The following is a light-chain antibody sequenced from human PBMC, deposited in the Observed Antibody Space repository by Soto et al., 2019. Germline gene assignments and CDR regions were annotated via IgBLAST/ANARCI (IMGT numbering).Light chain of an antibody. J-gene: IGKJ5*01. CDR3: QQTYTSRIT. V-gene: IGKV1-39*01. Sequence: DIQMTQSPSSLSASVGDRVTITCRASQSISNYLNWYQQKPGKAPKLLIFAASSLQSGVPSRFSGSGSGTDFTLTVSSLQPEDFATYYCQQTYTSRITFGLGTRLE. CDR2: AAS. CDR1: QSISNY.